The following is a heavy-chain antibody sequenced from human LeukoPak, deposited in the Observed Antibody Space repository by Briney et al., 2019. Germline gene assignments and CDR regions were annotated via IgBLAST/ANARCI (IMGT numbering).Heavy chain of an antibody. V-gene: IGHV3-66*01. CDR1: GFTVSSNY. CDR3: ARVAYYYGSGTPGWFDP. Sequence: GGSLRLSCEASGFTVSSNYMSWVRQAPGKGLEWVSVIYSGGSTYYADSVKGRFTISRDNSKNTLYLQMNSLRAEDTAVYYCARVAYYYGSGTPGWFDPWGQGTLVTVSS. CDR2: IYSGGST. D-gene: IGHD3-10*01. J-gene: IGHJ5*02.